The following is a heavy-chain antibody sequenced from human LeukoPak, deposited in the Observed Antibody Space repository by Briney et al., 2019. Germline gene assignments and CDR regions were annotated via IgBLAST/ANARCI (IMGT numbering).Heavy chain of an antibody. CDR1: GASVSSGSYY. J-gene: IGHJ4*02. D-gene: IGHD5-18*01. CDR3: ARGSRGYSYG. CDR2: IYYSGST. Sequence: SETLSLTCSVSGASVSSGSYYWSWIRQPPGKGLEWIGYIYYSGSTNYNPSLKSRVTISVDTSKNQFSLKLSSVTAADTAVYYCARGSRGYSYGWGQGTLVTVSS. V-gene: IGHV4-61*01.